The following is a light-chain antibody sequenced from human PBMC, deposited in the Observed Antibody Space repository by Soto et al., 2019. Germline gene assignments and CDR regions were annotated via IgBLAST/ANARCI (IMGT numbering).Light chain of an antibody. Sequence: LTQSPAILSLSPGERATLSCTASQSVDTYIAWYQQRPGQPPRLLIHDTSHRASGVPARFRGNGSGTDFTLTITSLEPEDFGVYFSQQRRNWVSFGPGTRL. CDR3: QQRRNWVS. V-gene: IGKV3-11*01. CDR2: DTS. CDR1: QSVDTY. J-gene: IGKJ3*01.